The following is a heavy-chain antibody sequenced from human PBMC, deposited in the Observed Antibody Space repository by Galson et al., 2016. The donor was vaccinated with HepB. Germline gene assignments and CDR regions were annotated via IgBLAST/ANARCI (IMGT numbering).Heavy chain of an antibody. CDR2: IYGCGTI. D-gene: IGHD4-17*01. J-gene: IGHJ4*02. CDR3: AARDYGDYPYFDF. V-gene: IGHV3-53*01. CDR1: GFTVSRNC. Sequence: SLRLSCAASGFTVSRNCMSWVRQAPGKGLEWVSVIYGCGTIHYADPVKGRFTISRDSSRNTLYLQMNSLRAEDTALYYCAARDYGDYPYFDFWGQGTLVTVSS.